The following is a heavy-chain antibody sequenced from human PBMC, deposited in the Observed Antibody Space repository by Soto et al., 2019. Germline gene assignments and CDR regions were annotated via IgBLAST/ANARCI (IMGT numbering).Heavy chain of an antibody. CDR3: ASPYYYDSSGYYSSNDYYFDY. D-gene: IGHD3-22*01. J-gene: IGHJ4*02. Sequence: ASVKVSCKASGGTFSSYAISWVRQAPGQGLEWMGGIIPIFGTANYAQKFQGRVTITADKSTSTAYMELSSLRSEDTAVYYCASPYYYDSSGYYSSNDYYFDYWGQGTLVTVSS. V-gene: IGHV1-69*06. CDR1: GGTFSSYA. CDR2: IIPIFGTA.